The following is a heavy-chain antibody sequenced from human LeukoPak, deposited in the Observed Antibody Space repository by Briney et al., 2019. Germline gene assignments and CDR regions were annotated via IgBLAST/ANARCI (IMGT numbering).Heavy chain of an antibody. CDR2: INSDGSEE. CDR3: AKSGYSSGWYRANWFDP. J-gene: IGHJ5*02. CDR1: GFTFSGFW. Sequence: GGSLRLSCAVSGFTFSGFWMSWSRQAPGKGLEWVASINSDGSEEYYADVVKGRFTISRDNAKNSLYPQINSLRAEDTAVYYCAKSGYSSGWYRANWFDPWGQGTLVTVSS. V-gene: IGHV3-7*03. D-gene: IGHD6-19*01.